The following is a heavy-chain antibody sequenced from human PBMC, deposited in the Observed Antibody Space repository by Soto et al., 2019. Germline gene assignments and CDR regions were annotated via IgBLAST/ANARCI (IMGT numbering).Heavy chain of an antibody. J-gene: IGHJ4*02. V-gene: IGHV3-23*01. D-gene: IGHD4-17*01. CDR3: AKQRTTVTTGFDY. Sequence: EVQLLESGGGLVQPGGSLTVSCAASGFTFGAHPMSWVRLAPGKGLEWVSTISGYGGSTYYPDSLKGRFIISRDNSKNAVYLQINTLRAAATAVYFCAKQRTTVTTGFDYWVQGTLVTVSS. CDR1: GFTFGAHP. CDR2: ISGYGGST.